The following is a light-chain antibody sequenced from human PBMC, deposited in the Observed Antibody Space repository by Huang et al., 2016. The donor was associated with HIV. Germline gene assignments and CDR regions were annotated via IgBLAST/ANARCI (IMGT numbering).Light chain of an antibody. CDR3: QQSRTLPRT. CDR2: AAS. CDR1: QNIVYS. J-gene: IGKJ4*01. Sequence: DIQLTQSPSSLSASVGDAVTITCRASQNIVYSLSWFRQRPGQAPKALIYAASRLHAGVPSKFSATGSGTNFTLSIHGLGPEDFATYYCQQSRTLPRTYGGGTKVDI. V-gene: IGKV1-39*01.